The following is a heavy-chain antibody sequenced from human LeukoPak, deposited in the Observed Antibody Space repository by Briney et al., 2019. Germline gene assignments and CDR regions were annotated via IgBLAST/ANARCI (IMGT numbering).Heavy chain of an antibody. V-gene: IGHV3-30*03. CDR2: ISYDGSSH. Sequence: PGRSLRLSCAASGFIFSSYGMHWVRQAPGKGLEWVAIISYDGSSHYYADSVKGRFTISRDNSKNTLYLQMNSLRREDTAVYYCARGRQRWLQSDAFDIWGLGTMVTVSS. CDR1: GFIFSSYG. J-gene: IGHJ3*02. D-gene: IGHD5-24*01. CDR3: ARGRQRWLQSDAFDI.